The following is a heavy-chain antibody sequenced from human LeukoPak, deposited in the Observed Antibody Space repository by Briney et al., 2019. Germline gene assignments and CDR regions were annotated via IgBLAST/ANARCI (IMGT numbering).Heavy chain of an antibody. V-gene: IGHV3-33*01. Sequence: GGSLRLSCAASGFTFSSYGMHWVRQAPGKGLEWVAVIWYDGSNKYYADSVKGRFTISRDNSKNTLYLQMNSLRAEDTAVCYCARTPDPYYYDSSGYSFGYWGQGTLVTVSS. D-gene: IGHD3-22*01. CDR1: GFTFSSYG. CDR2: IWYDGSNK. CDR3: ARTPDPYYYDSSGYSFGY. J-gene: IGHJ4*02.